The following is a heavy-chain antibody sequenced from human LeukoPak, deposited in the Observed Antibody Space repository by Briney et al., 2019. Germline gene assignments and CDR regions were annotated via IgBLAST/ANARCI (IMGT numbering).Heavy chain of an antibody. V-gene: IGHV1-69*04. CDR2: IIPILGIA. Sequence: ASVKVSCNASGGTFSSYAISWVRRAPGQGLEWMGRIIPILGIANYAQKFQGRVTITADKSTSTAYMELTSLRSEDTAVYYCATIPLGTYYYDSSGYYVYWGQGTLVTVSS. J-gene: IGHJ4*02. CDR3: ATIPLGTYYYDSSGYYVY. CDR1: GGTFSSYA. D-gene: IGHD3-22*01.